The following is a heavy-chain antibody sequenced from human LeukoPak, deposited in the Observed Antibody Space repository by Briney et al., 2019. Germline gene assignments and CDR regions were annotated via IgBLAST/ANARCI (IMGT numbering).Heavy chain of an antibody. V-gene: IGHV3-23*01. CDR3: AKGTRYSSSSGTFDY. CDR2: ISGSGGSA. D-gene: IGHD6-6*01. CDR1: GFTFSSYA. J-gene: IGHJ4*02. Sequence: PGGSLRLSCAASGFTFSSYAMSWVRQAPGKGLEWVSGISGSGGSAYYADSVKGRFTISRDNSKNTLYLQMNSPRAEDTAVYYCAKGTRYSSSSGTFDYWGQGTLVTVSS.